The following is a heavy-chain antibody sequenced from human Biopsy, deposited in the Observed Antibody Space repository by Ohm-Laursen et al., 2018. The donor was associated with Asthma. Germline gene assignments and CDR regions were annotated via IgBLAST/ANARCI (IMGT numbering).Heavy chain of an antibody. D-gene: IGHD3-3*01. CDR1: GGSMSSSSYY. CDR2: ISYTGSA. J-gene: IGHJ5*02. Sequence: SDTLSLTCAVSGGSMSSSSYYWGWIRQPPGKGLEWMGSISYTGSAYHNPSLKSRVSISLDTSKNQFSLSLTSVTAADTAVYYCARFTASITIFGVVNNWFDPWGQGTLVTVSS. V-gene: IGHV4-39*01. CDR3: ARFTASITIFGVVNNWFDP.